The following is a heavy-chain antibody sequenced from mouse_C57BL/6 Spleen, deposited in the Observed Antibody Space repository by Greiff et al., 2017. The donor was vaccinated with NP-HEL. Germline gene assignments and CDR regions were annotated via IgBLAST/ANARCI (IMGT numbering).Heavy chain of an antibody. D-gene: IGHD2-5*01. CDR2: IDPSDSYT. J-gene: IGHJ3*01. CDR1: GYTFTSYW. CDR3: ATSNYGFFAY. Sequence: QVQLQQPGAELVMPGASVKLSCKASGYTFTSYWMHWVKQRPGQGLEWIGEIDPSDSYTNYNQKFKGKSTLTVDKSSSTAYLQLSSLTSEDSAVYYCATSNYGFFAYGGQGTLVTVSA. V-gene: IGHV1-69*01.